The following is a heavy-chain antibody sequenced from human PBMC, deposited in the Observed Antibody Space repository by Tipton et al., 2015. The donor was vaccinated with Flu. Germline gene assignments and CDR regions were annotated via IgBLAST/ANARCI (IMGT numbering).Heavy chain of an antibody. D-gene: IGHD2-8*01. CDR1: GYSFTSYW. J-gene: IGHJ6*02. V-gene: IGHV5-51*01. CDR3: ARQGFNGVSDYYYYYAMDV. Sequence: VQLVQSGAEVKKPGESLKISCKGSGYSFTSYWIGWVRQMPGKGLEWMGIIYPGDSDTRYSPSFQGQVTISADKSISTAYLQWSSLKASDTAMYYCARQGFNGVSDYYYYYAMDVWGQGTTVTVSS. CDR2: IYPGDSDT.